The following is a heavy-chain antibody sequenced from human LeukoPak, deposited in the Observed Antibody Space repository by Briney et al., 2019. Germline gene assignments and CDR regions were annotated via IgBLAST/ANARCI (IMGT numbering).Heavy chain of an antibody. CDR1: GFTFTDVY. Sequence: GGSLRLSCAASGFTFTDVYMSWIRQSPGKGLEWLAYISPNSADISYADSVKGRFTISRDNAKNSLYLQMNSLRVEDTGMYYCSRDPRSLDYWGQGALVTVSS. CDR2: ISPNSADI. J-gene: IGHJ4*02. CDR3: SRDPRSLDY. V-gene: IGHV3-11*01.